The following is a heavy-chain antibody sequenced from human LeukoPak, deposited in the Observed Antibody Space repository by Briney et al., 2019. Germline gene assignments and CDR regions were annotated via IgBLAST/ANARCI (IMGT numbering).Heavy chain of an antibody. J-gene: IGHJ4*02. CDR3: ARENSGSYREFDY. CDR2: IYTSGST. V-gene: IGHV4-4*07. D-gene: IGHD1-26*01. Sequence: PSETLSLTCTVSGGSISSYYWSWIRQPAGKGLEWIGRIYTSGSTNYNASLESRVSMSVDTSKNQVSLKLSSVTAADTAVFYCARENSGSYREFDYWGQGTLVTVSS. CDR1: GGSISSYY.